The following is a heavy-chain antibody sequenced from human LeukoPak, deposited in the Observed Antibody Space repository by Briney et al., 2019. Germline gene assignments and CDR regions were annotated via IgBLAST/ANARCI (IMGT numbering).Heavy chain of an antibody. J-gene: IGHJ4*02. Sequence: SVKVSCKASGGTFSSYTISWVRQAPGQGLEWMGGIIPIFGTANYAQKFQGRVTITTDESTSTAYIELSSLRSEDTAVYYCAREDYSNEFDYWGQGTLVTVSS. V-gene: IGHV1-69*05. CDR3: AREDYSNEFDY. D-gene: IGHD4-11*01. CDR1: GGTFSSYT. CDR2: IIPIFGTA.